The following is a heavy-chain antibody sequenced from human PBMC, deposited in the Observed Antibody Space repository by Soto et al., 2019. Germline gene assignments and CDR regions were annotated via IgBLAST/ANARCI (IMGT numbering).Heavy chain of an antibody. V-gene: IGHV1-69*13. J-gene: IGHJ4*02. CDR1: GGTSSSYA. Sequence: RASVKVSCKASGGTSSSYAISWMRQAPGQGLEWMGGIIPIFDTTDYAQKFQGRVTFTADDSTSTVYMELNSLTSEDTAVYYCASGGTTVNRRFDYWGQGTLVTVSS. D-gene: IGHD4-4*01. CDR2: IIPIFDTT. CDR3: ASGGTTVNRRFDY.